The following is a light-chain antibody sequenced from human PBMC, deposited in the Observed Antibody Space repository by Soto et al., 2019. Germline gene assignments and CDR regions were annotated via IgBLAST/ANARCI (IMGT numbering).Light chain of an antibody. V-gene: IGKV3-15*01. CDR2: GAS. Sequence: EVVMTQSPATLFVSLGDRATLSCRASQSVSSNLAWYQQKPGQAPRLLIYGASTRATGIPARFSGSGSGTEFTLTISSLQSEDFAVYSCQQYNNWPLTFGGGTKVEIK. CDR3: QQYNNWPLT. CDR1: QSVSSN. J-gene: IGKJ4*01.